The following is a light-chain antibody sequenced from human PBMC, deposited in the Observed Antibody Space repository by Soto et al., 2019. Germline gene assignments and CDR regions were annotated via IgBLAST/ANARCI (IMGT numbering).Light chain of an antibody. Sequence: EIVMTQSPATLSVSPGGRATLSCRASQSVSSNLAWYQQKPGQAPRLLIYEASDRATGIPARSSGSGSGTDFTLIISSIETEDFAVYYCQQYNNWPPITFGQGTRLEIK. V-gene: IGKV3D-15*01. J-gene: IGKJ5*01. CDR1: QSVSSN. CDR2: EAS. CDR3: QQYNNWPPIT.